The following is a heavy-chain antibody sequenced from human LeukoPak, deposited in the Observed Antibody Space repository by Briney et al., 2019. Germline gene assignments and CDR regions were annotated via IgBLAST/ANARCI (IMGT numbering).Heavy chain of an antibody. CDR1: GFTFSSYW. D-gene: IGHD7-27*01. CDR2: IKQDGSEK. CDR3: AKDGGLWVSAHWGDS. Sequence: GGSLRLSCAASGFTFSSYWMSWVRQAPGKGLEWVANIKQDGSEKYYVDSVKGRFTISRDNSMNTLFLQMNSLRAEDTAVYYCAKDGGLWVSAHWGDSWGRGTLVTVSS. V-gene: IGHV3-7*03. J-gene: IGHJ4*02.